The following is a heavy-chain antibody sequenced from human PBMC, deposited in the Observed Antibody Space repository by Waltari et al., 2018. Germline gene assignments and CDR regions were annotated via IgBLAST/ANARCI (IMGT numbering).Heavy chain of an antibody. CDR2: INQDGNKL. V-gene: IGHV3-7*01. J-gene: IGHJ5*01. D-gene: IGHD4-17*01. CDR1: GFTFSSHR. Sequence: EVHLVESGGGLVQPGGSLRLSCAASGFTFSSHRMSWVRQAPGKGQEWVANINQDGNKLYYVDSVKGRFTISRDNAKNSLYLQMNSLRAEDTAVYYCARDQMVTVTDDNWFDSWGQGNLVTVSS. CDR3: ARDQMVTVTDDNWFDS.